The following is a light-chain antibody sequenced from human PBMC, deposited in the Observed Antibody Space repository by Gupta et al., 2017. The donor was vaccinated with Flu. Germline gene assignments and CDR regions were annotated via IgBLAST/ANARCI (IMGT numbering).Light chain of an antibody. CDR1: RGLHHSNEYNY. CDR3: KQGLRTPKT. J-gene: IGKJ1*01. CDR2: WGS. Sequence: NCNSTRRGLHHSNEYNYLAWYQQKPGQPPQLLIYWGSNRDSGVPDRFSGSGSGTDFTLKISRVEAEDVGVYYCKQGLRTPKTFGQGTKVEIK. V-gene: IGKV2-28*01.